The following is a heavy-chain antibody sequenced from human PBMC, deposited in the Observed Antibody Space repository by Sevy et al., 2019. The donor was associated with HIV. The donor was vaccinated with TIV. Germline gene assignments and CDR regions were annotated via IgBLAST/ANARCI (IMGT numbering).Heavy chain of an antibody. CDR2: IIPIFGTA. CDR3: ARVSSSGYYPYQGDAFDI. CDR1: GGTFSSYA. D-gene: IGHD3-22*01. Sequence: ASVKVSCKASGGTFSSYAISWVRQAPGQGLEWMGGIIPIFGTANYAQKFQGRDTITADKSTSTAYMELSSLRSEDTAVYYCARVSSSGYYPYQGDAFDIWGQGTMVTVSS. J-gene: IGHJ3*02. V-gene: IGHV1-69*06.